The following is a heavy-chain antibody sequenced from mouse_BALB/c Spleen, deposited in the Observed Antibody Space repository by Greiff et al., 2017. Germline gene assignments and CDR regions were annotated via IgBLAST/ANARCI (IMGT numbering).Heavy chain of an antibody. CDR3: TRWGGSSYWYFDV. D-gene: IGHD1-1*01. Sequence: VQLVESGAELARPGASVTLSCKASGYTFTDYEMHWVKQTPVHGLEWIGAIDPETGGTAYNQKFKGKATLTADKSSSTAYMELRSLTSEDSAVYYCTRWGGSSYWYFDVWGAGTTVTVSS. V-gene: IGHV1-15*01. J-gene: IGHJ1*01. CDR2: IDPETGGT. CDR1: GYTFTDYE.